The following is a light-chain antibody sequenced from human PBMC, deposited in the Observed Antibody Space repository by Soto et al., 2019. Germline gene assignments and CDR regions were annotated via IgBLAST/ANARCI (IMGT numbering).Light chain of an antibody. V-gene: IGKV1-16*02. J-gene: IGKJ1*01. CDR3: QQYDTFPRT. CDR1: QGIKNY. Sequence: DIQMTQSPSSLSASVGDRVTITCRASQGIKNYVAWFQQKPGRAPKSLIYATYRLQSGVTSKFSARGSGTECTLTISGLQPEDFATYYCQQYDTFPRTFGQGTKVEI. CDR2: ATY.